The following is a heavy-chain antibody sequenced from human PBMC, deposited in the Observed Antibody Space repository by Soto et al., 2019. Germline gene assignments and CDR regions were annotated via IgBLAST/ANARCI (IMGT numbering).Heavy chain of an antibody. CDR3: ARHYDSSGYYFDY. Sequence: SVRVSCKASGGTFSSYAISWVRQAPGQGLEWMGGIIPIFGTANYAQKFQGRVTITADESTSTAYMELSSLRSEDTAVYYCARHYDSSGYYFDYWGQGTLVTVSS. CDR1: GGTFSSYA. CDR2: IIPIFGTA. V-gene: IGHV1-69*13. J-gene: IGHJ4*02. D-gene: IGHD3-22*01.